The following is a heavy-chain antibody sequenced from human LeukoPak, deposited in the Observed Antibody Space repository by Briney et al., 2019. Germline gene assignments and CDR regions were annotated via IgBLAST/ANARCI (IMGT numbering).Heavy chain of an antibody. D-gene: IGHD5-18*01. CDR1: GGTFSSYA. V-gene: IGHV1-69*13. CDR2: IIPIFGTA. J-gene: IGHJ5*02. CDR3: ARNPGIQLWSYNWFDP. Sequence: SVKVSCKASGGTFSSYAISWVRQAPGQGLEWMGGIIPIFGTANYAQKFQGRVTITADESTSTAYMELSSLRSEDTAVYYCARNPGIQLWSYNWFDPWGQGTLVTVSS.